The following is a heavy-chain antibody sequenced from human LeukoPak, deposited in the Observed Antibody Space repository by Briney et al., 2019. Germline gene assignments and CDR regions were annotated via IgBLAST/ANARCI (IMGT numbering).Heavy chain of an antibody. CDR3: ARDRRSSSWYPHYYGMDV. Sequence: GGSLRLSCAASGFTFSSYSMNWVRQAPGKGLEWVSSISSSSSYIYYADSVKGRFTISRDDAKNSLYLQMNSLRAEDTAVYYCARDRRSSSWYPHYYGMDVWGQGTTVTVSS. V-gene: IGHV3-21*01. CDR2: ISSSSSYI. CDR1: GFTFSSYS. J-gene: IGHJ6*02. D-gene: IGHD6-13*01.